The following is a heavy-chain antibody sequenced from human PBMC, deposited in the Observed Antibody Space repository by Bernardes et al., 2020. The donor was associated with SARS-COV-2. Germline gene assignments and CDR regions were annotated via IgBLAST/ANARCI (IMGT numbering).Heavy chain of an antibody. CDR1: GYSFTSHW. CDR2: IYPGDSDT. Sequence: GESLKISCQGSGYSFTSHWIAWVRQKPGKGLEWMGIIYPGDSDTRYSPSLQGQVTISADKSISTAYLQWSSLKASDSAMYFCARGYSSGWYVAAFDYWGQGTLVTVSS. J-gene: IGHJ4*02. D-gene: IGHD6-19*01. V-gene: IGHV5-51*01. CDR3: ARGYSSGWYVAAFDY.